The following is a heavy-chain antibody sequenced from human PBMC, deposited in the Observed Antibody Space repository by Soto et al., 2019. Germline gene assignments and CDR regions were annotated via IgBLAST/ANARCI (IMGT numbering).Heavy chain of an antibody. Sequence: ASVKVSCKASGYTFTSYYMHWVRQAPGQGLEWMGIINPSGGSTSYAQKFQGRVTMTRDTSTSTVYMELGSLRSEDTAVYYCARGHCSSTSCYVNYYYYYMDVWGKGTTVTVSS. CDR2: INPSGGST. CDR3: ARGHCSSTSCYVNYYYYYMDV. J-gene: IGHJ6*03. V-gene: IGHV1-46*03. D-gene: IGHD2-2*01. CDR1: GYTFTSYY.